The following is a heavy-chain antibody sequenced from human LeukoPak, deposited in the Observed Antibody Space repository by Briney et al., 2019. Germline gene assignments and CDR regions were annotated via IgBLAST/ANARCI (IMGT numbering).Heavy chain of an antibody. J-gene: IGHJ4*02. Sequence: PGGSLRLSCAASGFTFSSYGMHWVRQAPGKGLEWVAVIWYDGSNKYYADSVKGRFTISRDNSKNTLYLQINSLRAEDTAVYYCAKKESGYYNPIDFWGQGTLVTVSS. D-gene: IGHD3-22*01. CDR1: GFTFSSYG. CDR3: AKKESGYYNPIDF. V-gene: IGHV3-33*06. CDR2: IWYDGSNK.